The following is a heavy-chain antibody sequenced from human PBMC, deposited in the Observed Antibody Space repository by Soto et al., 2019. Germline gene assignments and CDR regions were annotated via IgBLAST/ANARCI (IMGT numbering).Heavy chain of an antibody. CDR3: ARWGTTGGLDV. D-gene: IGHD3-16*01. V-gene: IGHV3-30*19. CDR1: GFTFRSYV. CDR2: TSYDGSDK. J-gene: IGHJ1*01. Sequence: QVQLVESGGGVVQPGTSLRVSCVGSGFTFRSYVIHWVRQAPGKGLEWVALTSYDGSDKYYGGSVRGRFTISRDNSRNTVDLQMDSLRLEDTALYYCARWGTTGGLDVWGQGTLVSVS.